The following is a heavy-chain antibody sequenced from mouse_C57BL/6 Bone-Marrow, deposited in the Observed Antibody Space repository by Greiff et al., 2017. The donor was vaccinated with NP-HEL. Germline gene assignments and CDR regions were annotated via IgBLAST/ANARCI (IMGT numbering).Heavy chain of an antibody. CDR3: ARLAIYYYGSSPFAY. J-gene: IGHJ3*01. CDR2: TDPSDSYT. D-gene: IGHD1-1*01. CDR1: GYTFTSYW. V-gene: IGHV1-69*01. Sequence: QVQLQQPGAELVMPGASVKLSCKASGYTFTSYWMHWVKQRPGQGLEWIGETDPSDSYTNYNQKFKGKSTLTVDKSSSTAYMQLSSLTSEDSAVYYCARLAIYYYGSSPFAYWGQGTLVTVSA.